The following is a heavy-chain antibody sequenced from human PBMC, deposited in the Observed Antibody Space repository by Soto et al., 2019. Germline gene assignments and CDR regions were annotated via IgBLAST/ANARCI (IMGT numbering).Heavy chain of an antibody. J-gene: IGHJ6*02. CDR1: GFTFSSYA. D-gene: IGHD3-10*01. CDR3: AKVGSGELSGGMDV. CDR2: ISGSGGST. V-gene: IGHV3-23*01. Sequence: GGSLRLSCAASGFTFSSYAMSWVRQAPGKGLEWVSAISGSGGSTYYADSVKGRFTISRDNSKNTLYLKMNSLRAEDTAVYYCAKVGSGELSGGMDVWGQGTTVTVSS.